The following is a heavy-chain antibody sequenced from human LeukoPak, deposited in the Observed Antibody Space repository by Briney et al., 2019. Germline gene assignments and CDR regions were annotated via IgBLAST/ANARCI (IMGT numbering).Heavy chain of an antibody. Sequence: PGGSLRLSCAASGFTFSSYAMSWVRQAPGKGLEWVSAISGSGGSTYYADSVKGRFTISRDNSKNALYLQMNSLRAEDTAVYYCAKNEWLPWGYGMDVWGQGTTVTVSS. CDR3: AKNEWLPWGYGMDV. CDR2: ISGSGGST. CDR1: GFTFSSYA. D-gene: IGHD5-12*01. J-gene: IGHJ6*02. V-gene: IGHV3-23*01.